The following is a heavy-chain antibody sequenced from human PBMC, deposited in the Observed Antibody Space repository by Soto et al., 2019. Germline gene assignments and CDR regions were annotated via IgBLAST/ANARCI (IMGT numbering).Heavy chain of an antibody. CDR2: IYHAGSV. CDR1: GYSIGSGYY. V-gene: IGHV4-38-2*01. J-gene: IGHJ6*02. Sequence: SETLSLTCAVSGYSIGSGYYWAWIRQSPGKGLEWIGSIYHAGSVYYNPSLNGRVALSMGTSKNHFSLNLTSVTAADTAVYYCASTFDYYAMDVWGQGTTVTVSS. CDR3: ASTFDYYAMDV.